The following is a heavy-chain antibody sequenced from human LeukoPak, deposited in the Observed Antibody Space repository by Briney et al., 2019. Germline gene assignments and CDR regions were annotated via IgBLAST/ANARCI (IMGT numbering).Heavy chain of an antibody. V-gene: IGHV3-23*01. CDR3: AKSSLTRRLPDFDY. CDR1: GFTFSSXX. D-gene: IGHD5-18*01. CDR2: ISGXGGTT. J-gene: IGHJ4*02. Sequence: GGSLRLSCAASGFTFSSXXXXXXRQXXXXXXXXXXGISGXGGTTYSAXXXXXXXXISXDNPRNTLYLQMNSLRAEDTAVYYCAKSSLTRRLPDFDYWGLGTLVTVSS.